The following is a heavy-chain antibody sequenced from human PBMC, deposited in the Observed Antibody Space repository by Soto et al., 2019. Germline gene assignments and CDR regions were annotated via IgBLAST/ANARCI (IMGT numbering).Heavy chain of an antibody. D-gene: IGHD1-26*01. J-gene: IGHJ6*03. V-gene: IGHV4-31*03. CDR2: IYYSGTA. CDR1: GGSITGGFSY. CDR3: ARSLPGGTIFYMDI. Sequence: QLQLRESGPGLVQPAQTLSLTCTVAGGSITGGFSYWTWVRQHPGKGLEWVGHIYYSGTAYYNPSLKSRVDISVDPSQNRFSPKLSSVTAADTAMYFCARSLPGGTIFYMDIWGEGTTVTVSS.